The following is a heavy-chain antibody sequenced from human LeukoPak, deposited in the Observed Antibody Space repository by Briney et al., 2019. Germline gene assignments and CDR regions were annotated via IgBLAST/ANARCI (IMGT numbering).Heavy chain of an antibody. D-gene: IGHD1-26*01. CDR1: GFTFSSYE. Sequence: GGSLRLSCAASGFTFSSYEMNWVRQAPGKGLEWVSYISSSGSTIYYADSVKGRFTISRDNAKNSLYLQMNSLRAEDTAVYYCAKDLVSYSRVGRPDYWGQGTLVTVSS. CDR3: AKDLVSYSRVGRPDY. CDR2: ISSSGSTI. V-gene: IGHV3-48*03. J-gene: IGHJ4*02.